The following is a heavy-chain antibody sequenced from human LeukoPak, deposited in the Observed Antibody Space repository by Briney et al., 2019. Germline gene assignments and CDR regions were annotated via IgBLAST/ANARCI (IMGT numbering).Heavy chain of an antibody. CDR2: INPNSGGS. D-gene: IGHD5-18*01. V-gene: IGHV1-2*02. J-gene: IGHJ4*02. CDR1: GYTFTGYY. CDR3: ARDFLDTAFVY. Sequence: ASVKVSCKASGYTFTGYYTHWVRQAPGQGPVWMGWINPNSGGSNYAQKFQGRITMTSDTSISTAYMELSRLRSDDTAVYYCARDFLDTAFVYWGQGTLVTVSS.